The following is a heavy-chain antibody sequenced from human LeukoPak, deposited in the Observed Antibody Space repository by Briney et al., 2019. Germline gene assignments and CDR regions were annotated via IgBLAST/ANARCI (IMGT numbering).Heavy chain of an antibody. CDR2: ISSSSITI. V-gene: IGHV3-48*04. CDR3: ARDYYYYYYMDV. J-gene: IGHJ6*03. Sequence: GGSLRLSCAASGFTFSSYGLNWVRQAPGKGLEWVSYISSSSITIYYADSVKGRFTISRDNAKNTLYLQMNSLRAEDTAVYYCARDYYYYYYMDVWGKGTTVTVSS. CDR1: GFTFSSYG.